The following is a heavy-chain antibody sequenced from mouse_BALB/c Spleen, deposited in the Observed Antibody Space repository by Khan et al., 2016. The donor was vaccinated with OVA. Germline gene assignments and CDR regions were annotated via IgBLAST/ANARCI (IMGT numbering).Heavy chain of an antibody. Sequence: VQLQQSGPELMKPGASVNISCKASGYSFTTYYIHWVKQSHEKSLEWIGYIDPFNGGTDYNQKFKGKATLTVDKSSSTAYMHLSSLTSEDSAVYYCARGTFGYRGQGTLVTVSA. CDR2: IDPFNGGT. V-gene: IGHV1S135*01. D-gene: IGHD3-3*01. CDR1: GYSFTTYY. J-gene: IGHJ3*01. CDR3: ARGTFGY.